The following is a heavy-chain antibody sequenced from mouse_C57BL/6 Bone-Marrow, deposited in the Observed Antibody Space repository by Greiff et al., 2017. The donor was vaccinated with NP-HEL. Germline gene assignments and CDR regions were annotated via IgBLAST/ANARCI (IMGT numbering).Heavy chain of an antibody. CDR2: ISGGGGNT. J-gene: IGHJ3*01. CDR3: ASYPGFAY. Sequence: EVQLQQSGGGLVKPGGSLKLSCAASGFTFSSYTMSWVRQTPEKRLEWVATISGGGGNTYYPDSVKGRFTISRDNAKNTLYLQMSSLRSDDTSLYYCASYPGFAYWGQGTLVTVSA. CDR1: GFTFSSYT. V-gene: IGHV5-9*04. D-gene: IGHD5-5*01.